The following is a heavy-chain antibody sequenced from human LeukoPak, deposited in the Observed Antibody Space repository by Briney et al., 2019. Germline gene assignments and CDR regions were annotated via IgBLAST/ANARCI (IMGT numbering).Heavy chain of an antibody. CDR2: ISTSSSYI. CDR3: ARPRGCGSARCNNFDS. D-gene: IGHD2-2*01. V-gene: IGHV3-21*01. Sequence: GGSLRLSCAASGFTFSSYSMNWVRQAPGKGLEWVSFISTSSSYIHNADSVKGRFIISRDNARNSLYLQMNNLRAEDTAVYYCARPRGCGSARCNNFDSWGQGTLVTVSS. CDR1: GFTFSSYS. J-gene: IGHJ4*02.